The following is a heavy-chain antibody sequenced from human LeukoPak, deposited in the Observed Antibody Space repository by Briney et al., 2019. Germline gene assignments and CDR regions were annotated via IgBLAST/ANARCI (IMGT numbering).Heavy chain of an antibody. J-gene: IGHJ5*02. CDR3: ARDGEVVPAAKSNWFDP. D-gene: IGHD2-2*01. V-gene: IGHV3-21*01. Sequence: KTGGSLRLSCAASGFSFSTYSMNWVRQAPGKGLDWVSSISSSSSYIYYADSVKGRFTISRDNAKNSLYLQMNSLRAEDTAVYYCARDGEVVPAAKSNWFDPWGQGTLVTVSS. CDR1: GFSFSTYS. CDR2: ISSSSSYI.